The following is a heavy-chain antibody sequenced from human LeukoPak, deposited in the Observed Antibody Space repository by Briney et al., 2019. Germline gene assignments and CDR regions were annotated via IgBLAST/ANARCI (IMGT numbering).Heavy chain of an antibody. CDR3: ARFKGNYGDYPDAFDI. D-gene: IGHD4-17*01. CDR1: GGSISSYY. Sequence: PSETLSLTCTVSGGSISSYYWSWIRQPPGKGLEWIGYIYYSGSTSYNPSLKSRVTISVDTSKNQFSLKLSSVTAADTAVYYCARFKGNYGDYPDAFDIWGQGTMVTVSS. V-gene: IGHV4-59*01. J-gene: IGHJ3*02. CDR2: IYYSGST.